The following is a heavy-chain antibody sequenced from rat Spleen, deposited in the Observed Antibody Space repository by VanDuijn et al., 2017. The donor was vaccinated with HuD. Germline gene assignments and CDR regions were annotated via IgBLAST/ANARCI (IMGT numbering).Heavy chain of an antibody. CDR2: ITTGGDDT. D-gene: IGHD1-2*01. V-gene: IGHV5S13*01. Sequence: EVQLVESGGGLVQPGRSLKLSCVASGFTFSDFDMAWVRQAPTKGLEWFASITTGGDDTYCRDSVKGRFTISRDNAKNTQYLQMDSLRSEDTATYYCARPLLIAASRYFDFWGPGTMVTVSS. J-gene: IGHJ1*01. CDR3: ARPLLIAASRYFDF. CDR1: GFTFSDFD.